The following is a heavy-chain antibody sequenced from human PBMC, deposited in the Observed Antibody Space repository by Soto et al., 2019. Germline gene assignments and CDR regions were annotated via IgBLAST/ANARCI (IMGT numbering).Heavy chain of an antibody. CDR3: ARLGYYDFWSGYSQNFDY. V-gene: IGHV4-34*01. J-gene: IGHJ4*02. D-gene: IGHD3-3*01. Sequence: SETLSLTCAVYGGSFSGYYWSWIRQPPGKGLEWIGEINHSGSTNYNPSLKSRVTISVDTSKNQFSLKLSSVTAADTAVYYCARLGYYDFWSGYSQNFDYWGQGTLVTVSS. CDR2: INHSGST. CDR1: GGSFSGYY.